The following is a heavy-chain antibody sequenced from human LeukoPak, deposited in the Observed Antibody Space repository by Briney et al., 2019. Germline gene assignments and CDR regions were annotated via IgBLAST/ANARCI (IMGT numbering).Heavy chain of an antibody. Sequence: ASVKVSCKVSGYTLTELSMHWVRQAPGKGLEWMGGFDPEDGETIYAQKFQGRVTMTEDTSTDTAYMELSSLRSEDTAVYYCATLFSSYDSSDVVYWGQGTLVTVSS. CDR2: FDPEDGET. D-gene: IGHD3-22*01. CDR1: GYTLTELS. V-gene: IGHV1-24*01. CDR3: ATLFSSYDSSDVVY. J-gene: IGHJ4*02.